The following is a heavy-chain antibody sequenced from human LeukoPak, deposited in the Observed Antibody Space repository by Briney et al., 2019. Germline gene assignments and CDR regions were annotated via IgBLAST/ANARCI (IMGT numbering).Heavy chain of an antibody. V-gene: IGHV4-34*01. CDR1: GGSISTYY. Sequence: SETLSLTCTVSGGSISTYYWSWIRQPPGKGLEWIGEINHSGSTNYNPSLKSRVTISVDTSRNQFSLKLTSVTAADTAVYYCARARPYYYGMDVWGQGTTVTVSS. J-gene: IGHJ6*02. CDR2: INHSGST. CDR3: ARARPYYYGMDV.